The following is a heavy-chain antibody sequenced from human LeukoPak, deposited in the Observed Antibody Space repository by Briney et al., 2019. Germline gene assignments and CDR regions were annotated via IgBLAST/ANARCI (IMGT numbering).Heavy chain of an antibody. V-gene: IGHV4-61*01. CDR2: IYYSGST. J-gene: IGHJ3*02. Sequence: PSETLSLTCTVSGGSISSNSYYWSWIRQPPGKGLEWIGYIYYSGSTNYNPSLKSRVTISVDTSKNQFSLKLSSVTAADTAVYYCARVPTYYYDSSSSHAFDIWGQGTMVTVSS. D-gene: IGHD3-22*01. CDR1: GGSISSNSYY. CDR3: ARVPTYYYDSSSSHAFDI.